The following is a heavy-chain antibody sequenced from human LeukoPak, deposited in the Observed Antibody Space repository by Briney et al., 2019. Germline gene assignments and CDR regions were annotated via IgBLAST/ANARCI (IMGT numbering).Heavy chain of an antibody. CDR1: AGSISSYY. Sequence: SETLSLTCTVSAGSISSYYWSWIRQPPGKGLEWIGYIYYSGSTNYNPSLERRVTISVDTSKNQFSLKLSSVTAADTAVYYCARDRSSGWYGAHDYWGQGTLVTVSS. CDR3: ARDRSSGWYGAHDY. V-gene: IGHV4-59*01. J-gene: IGHJ4*02. D-gene: IGHD6-19*01. CDR2: IYYSGST.